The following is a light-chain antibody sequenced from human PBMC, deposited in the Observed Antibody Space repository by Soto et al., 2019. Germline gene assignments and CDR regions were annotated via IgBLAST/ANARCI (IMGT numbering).Light chain of an antibody. CDR3: QQYNNWPWT. J-gene: IGKJ1*01. CDR2: GAS. CDR1: QSISDT. Sequence: EIVMTQSPVTLSVSPGGRATLSCRASQSISDTLAWYQQKPGQAPRLLIHGASTRAPGFPARFSGSGSGTDFTLTISSLQSEDFAVYYCQQYNNWPWTFSQGTKVEIK. V-gene: IGKV3-15*01.